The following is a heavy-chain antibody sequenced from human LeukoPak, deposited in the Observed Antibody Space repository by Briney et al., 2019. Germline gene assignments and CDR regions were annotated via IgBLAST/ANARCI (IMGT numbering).Heavy chain of an antibody. J-gene: IGHJ4*02. CDR2: ISSSSTHI. V-gene: IGHV3-21*01. CDR1: GFTLSSYS. CDR3: ARQVGFCSDSTCYFDY. Sequence: PGGSLRLSCAASGFTLSSYSMNWVRQAPGKGLEWVSYISSSSTHIYYADSVKGRFTISRDNARNSLYLQMNSLRAEDTAIYYCARQVGFCSDSTCYFDYWGQGALVTVSS. D-gene: IGHD3-22*01.